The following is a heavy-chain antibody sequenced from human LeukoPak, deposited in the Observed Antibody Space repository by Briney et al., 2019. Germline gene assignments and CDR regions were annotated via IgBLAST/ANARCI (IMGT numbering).Heavy chain of an antibody. J-gene: IGHJ4*02. CDR1: GFTFSNYA. Sequence: GGSLRLSCTTSGFTFSNYAMSWVRQAPGKGLEWVSSISGSAITTYYADSVKGRFAISRDNSKNTLYLQMTSLRAEDTAVYYCANDQRFGDLDDYRGQGTLVTVSS. CDR3: ANDQRFGDLDDY. D-gene: IGHD3-10*01. CDR2: ISGSAITT. V-gene: IGHV3-23*01.